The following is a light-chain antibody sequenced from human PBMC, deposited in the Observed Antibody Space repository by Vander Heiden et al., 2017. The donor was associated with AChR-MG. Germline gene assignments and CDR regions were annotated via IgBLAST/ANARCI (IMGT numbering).Light chain of an antibody. J-gene: IGLJ3*02. CDR2: STK. V-gene: IGLV8-61*01. Sequence: QTVVTQEPSFSVSPVATVTLPCAFRSGSISTSYLPRWSQQTPGQDPRTLIDSTKSRSSGVPDRFSGSILGNKADLTITGDQADDEWDEDGVLNVGTGMGVFGGGTKLTVL. CDR3: VLNVGTGMGV. CDR1: SGSISTSYL.